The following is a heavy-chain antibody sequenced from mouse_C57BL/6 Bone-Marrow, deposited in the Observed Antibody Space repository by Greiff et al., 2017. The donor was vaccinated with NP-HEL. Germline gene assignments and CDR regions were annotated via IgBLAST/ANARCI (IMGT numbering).Heavy chain of an antibody. Sequence: DVQLQESGPGLVKPSQSLSLTCSVTGYSITSGYYWNWIRQFPGNKLEWMGYISYDGSNNYNPSLKNRISITRDTSKNQFFLKLNSVTTEDTATYYCARLLDWYFDVWGTGTTVTVSS. CDR1: GYSITSGYY. V-gene: IGHV3-6*01. CDR3: ARLLDWYFDV. J-gene: IGHJ1*03. CDR2: ISYDGSN.